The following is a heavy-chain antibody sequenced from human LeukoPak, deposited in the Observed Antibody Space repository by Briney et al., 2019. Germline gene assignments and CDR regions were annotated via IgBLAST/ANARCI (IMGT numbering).Heavy chain of an antibody. CDR3: AKLWRSGYYYLDY. CDR1: GFTFSSYA. J-gene: IGHJ4*02. D-gene: IGHD3-22*01. Sequence: PGGSLRLSCAASGFTFSSYAMSWVRQAPGKGLEWVSAISGSGGSIYYADSVKGRFTISRDNSKNTLYLQMNSLRAEDTAVYYCAKLWRSGYYYLDYWGQGTLVTVSS. CDR2: ISGSGGSI. V-gene: IGHV3-23*01.